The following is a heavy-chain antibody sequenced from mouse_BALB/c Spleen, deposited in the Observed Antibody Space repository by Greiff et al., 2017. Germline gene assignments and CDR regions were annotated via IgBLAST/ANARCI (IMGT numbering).Heavy chain of an antibody. Sequence: VKLMESGPGLVAPSQSLSITCTVSGFSLTDYGVSWIRQPPGKGLEWLGGIWGGESTYYNSALKSRLSISKDNSKSQVFLKMNSLQTDDTAMYYCAKQKGFNYAMDYWGQGTSVTVSS. J-gene: IGHJ4*01. CDR1: GFSLTDYG. V-gene: IGHV2-6-5*01. CDR3: AKQKGFNYAMDY. CDR2: IWGGEST. D-gene: IGHD3-3*01.